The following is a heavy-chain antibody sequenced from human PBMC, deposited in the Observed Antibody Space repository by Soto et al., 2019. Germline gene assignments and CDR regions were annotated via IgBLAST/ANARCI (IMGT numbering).Heavy chain of an antibody. CDR1: GYTFTSYD. D-gene: IGHD6-13*01. J-gene: IGHJ4*02. CDR3: ARGTGIAAAYGN. Sequence: GASVKVSFKASGYTFTSYDINWLRQATGQGLEWMGWMNPNSGNTAYAQKFQGRVTMTRNTSISTAYMELSSLRSEDTAVYYCARGTGIAAAYGNWGQGTLVTVSS. CDR2: MNPNSGNT. V-gene: IGHV1-8*01.